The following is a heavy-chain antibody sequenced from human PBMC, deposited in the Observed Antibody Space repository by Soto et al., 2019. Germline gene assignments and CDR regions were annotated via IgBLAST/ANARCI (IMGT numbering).Heavy chain of an antibody. CDR1: GYTFTSSG. V-gene: IGHV1-18*04. CDR3: ERDYGSGWSPDASDI. CDR2: ISAYNGNT. D-gene: IGHD6-19*01. Sequence: GPSLKVSYKASGYTFTSSGIRWARPAPGQGLEWMVSISAYNGNTNYAQKLQGRVTMTTDPSTTTRYMELRSLISDDTAVYYCERDYGSGWSPDASDIWG. J-gene: IGHJ3*02.